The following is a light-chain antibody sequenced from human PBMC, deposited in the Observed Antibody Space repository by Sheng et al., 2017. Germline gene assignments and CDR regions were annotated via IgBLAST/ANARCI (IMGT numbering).Light chain of an antibody. CDR1: QSISSN. Sequence: EIVLTQSPGTLSLSPGERATLSCRASQSISSNYLAWYQQKPGQAPRLLLYGASTRAARIPARFSGSGSGTEFTLTISSLQSEDFAVYYCQQYNDWPRTFGQGTKVEIK. V-gene: IGKV3-15*01. CDR3: QQYNDWPRT. J-gene: IGKJ1*01. CDR2: GAS.